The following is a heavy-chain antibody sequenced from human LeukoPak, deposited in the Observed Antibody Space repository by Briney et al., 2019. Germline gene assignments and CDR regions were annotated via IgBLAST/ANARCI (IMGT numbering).Heavy chain of an antibody. CDR2: INPNSGGT. J-gene: IGHJ6*03. V-gene: IGHV1-2*02. CDR1: GYTFIGYY. Sequence: GASVKVSCKASGYTFIGYYMHWVRQAPGQGLEWMGWINPNSGGTNSAQKFQGRVAMTRDTSISTAYMVLSRQKSDDTAVYYCARGIMATNWIYYYYNYMDVWGKGTTVTVS. D-gene: IGHD5-12*01. CDR3: ARGIMATNWIYYYYNYMDV.